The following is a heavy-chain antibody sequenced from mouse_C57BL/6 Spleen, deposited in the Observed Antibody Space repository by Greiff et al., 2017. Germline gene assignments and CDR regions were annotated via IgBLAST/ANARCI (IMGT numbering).Heavy chain of an antibody. CDR2: IWRGGST. Sequence: QVQLKQSGPGLVQPSQSLSITCTVSGFSFTSYGVHWVRQSPGKGLEWLGVIWRGGSTDYNAAFMSRLSITKDNSKSKVFFKMNSLQADDTAIYYWAKNLELTGNWYFDVWGTGTTVTVSA. J-gene: IGHJ1*03. CDR1: GFSFTSYG. CDR3: AKNLELTGNWYFDV. D-gene: IGHD4-1*01. V-gene: IGHV2-5*01.